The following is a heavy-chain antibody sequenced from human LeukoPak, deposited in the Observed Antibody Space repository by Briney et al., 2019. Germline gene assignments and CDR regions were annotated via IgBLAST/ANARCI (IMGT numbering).Heavy chain of an antibody. CDR1: GFTLSDYH. D-gene: IGHD3-9*01. V-gene: IGHV3-33*08. CDR3: AIQSRILTGYQYYFDY. J-gene: IGHJ4*02. Sequence: GGSLRLSCAASGFTLSDYHMNWVRQAPGKGLEWVAVIWYDGSNKYYADSVKGRFTISRDNSKNTLYLQMNSLRAEDTAVYYCAIQSRILTGYQYYFDYWGQGTLVTVSS. CDR2: IWYDGSNK.